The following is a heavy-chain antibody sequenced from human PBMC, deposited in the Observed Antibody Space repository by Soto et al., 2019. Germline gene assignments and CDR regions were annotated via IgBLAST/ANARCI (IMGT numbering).Heavy chain of an antibody. CDR1: GGSVSSGSYY. CDR3: ARGITMSALDAFDI. V-gene: IGHV4-61*01. J-gene: IGHJ3*02. CDR2: IYYSGST. Sequence: PSETLSLTCTVSGGSVSSGSYYWSWIRQPPGKELEWIGYIYYSGSTNYNPSLKSRVTISVDTSKNQFSLKLSSVTAADTAVYYCARGITMSALDAFDIWGQGTMVTVSS. D-gene: IGHD3-22*01.